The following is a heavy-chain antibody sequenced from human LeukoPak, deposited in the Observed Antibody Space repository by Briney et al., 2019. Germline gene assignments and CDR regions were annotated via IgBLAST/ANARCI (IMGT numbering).Heavy chain of an antibody. CDR2: INHSGST. CDR3: ARLGVGTGY. CDR1: GGSFSGYY. Sequence: SETLSLTCAVYGGSFSGYYWSWIRQPPGKGLEWIGEINHSGSTNYNPSLKSRVTISVDTPKNQFSLKLSPVTAADTAVYYCARLGVGTGYWGQGIVVAISS. V-gene: IGHV4-34*01. D-gene: IGHD1-14*01. J-gene: IGHJ4*02.